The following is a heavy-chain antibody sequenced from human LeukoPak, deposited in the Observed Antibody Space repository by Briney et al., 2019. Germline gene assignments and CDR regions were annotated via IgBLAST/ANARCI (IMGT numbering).Heavy chain of an antibody. CDR1: GGSFSGYY. CDR3: ARHEVSVVTATGYYFDY. D-gene: IGHD2-15*01. V-gene: IGHV4-34*01. J-gene: IGHJ4*02. CDR2: INHSGST. Sequence: SETLSLTCAVYGGSFSGYYWSWIRQPPGKGLEWIGEINHSGSTNYNPSLKSRVTISVDTSKNQFSLKLSSVTAADTAVYYCARHEVSVVTATGYYFDYWGQGTLVTVSS.